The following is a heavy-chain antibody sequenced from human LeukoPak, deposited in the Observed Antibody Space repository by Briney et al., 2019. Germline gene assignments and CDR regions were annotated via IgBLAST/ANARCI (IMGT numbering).Heavy chain of an antibody. CDR1: GFVFSDYT. V-gene: IGHV3-48*01. CDR2: ISRSSGTI. CDR3: AQFDVLSGYYSGFDV. J-gene: IGHJ6*02. D-gene: IGHD3-3*01. Sequence: PGGSLRLSCRASGFVFSDYTMNWARQAPGRGLEWISYISRSSGTIYYADSVKGRFTISRDNGKNSLYLQMNSLRAEDTAVYYCAQFDVLSGYYSGFDVWGQGTTVIVSS.